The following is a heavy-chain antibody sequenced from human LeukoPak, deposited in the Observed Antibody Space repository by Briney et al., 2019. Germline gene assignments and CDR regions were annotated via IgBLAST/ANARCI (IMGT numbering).Heavy chain of an antibody. Sequence: SETLSLTCAVYGGSFSGYYWSWIRQPAGKGLEWIGRIYTSGSTNYNPSLKSRVTMSVDTSKNQFSLKLSSVTAADTAVYYCARDANYYDSSGSNYYYYYYMDVWGKGTTVTISS. J-gene: IGHJ6*03. CDR3: ARDANYYDSSGSNYYYYYYMDV. CDR2: IYTSGST. V-gene: IGHV4-4*07. CDR1: GGSFSGYY. D-gene: IGHD3-22*01.